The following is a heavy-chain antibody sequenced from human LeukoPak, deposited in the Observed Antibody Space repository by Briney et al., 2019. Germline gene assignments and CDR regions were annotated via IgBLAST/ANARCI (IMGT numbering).Heavy chain of an antibody. Sequence: PSETLSLTCAVYGGAFRGYYWSWIRQPPGKGLEWIGEINHSGSTNYNPSLKSRVTVSVDTSKSQFSLKMSSVTAADTAVYYCARHGLVAARHAFDIWGRGTMVTVSS. J-gene: IGHJ3*02. CDR1: GGAFRGYY. V-gene: IGHV4-34*01. CDR2: INHSGST. D-gene: IGHD6-6*01. CDR3: ARHGLVAARHAFDI.